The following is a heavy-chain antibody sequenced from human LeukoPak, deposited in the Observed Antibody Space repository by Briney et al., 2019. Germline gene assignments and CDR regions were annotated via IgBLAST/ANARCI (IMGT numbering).Heavy chain of an antibody. D-gene: IGHD5-12*01. CDR2: VNLQGST. Sequence: SETLSLTCDVSGGSITQTNYWTWVRQPPGKGLEWIGEVNLQGSTNYNPSLMRRVAISVDTSKNQFSLKLNSVTAADTAVYYCARLPRYGGYDHFDYWGQGILVIVSS. CDR3: ARLPRYGGYDHFDY. J-gene: IGHJ4*02. V-gene: IGHV4-4*02. CDR1: GGSITQTNY.